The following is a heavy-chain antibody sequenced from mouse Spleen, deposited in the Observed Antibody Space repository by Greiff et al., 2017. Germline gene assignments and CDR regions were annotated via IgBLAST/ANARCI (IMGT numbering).Heavy chain of an antibody. V-gene: IGHV5-17*01. J-gene: IGHJ4*01. CDR3: ARGGGSDFYAMDY. CDR2: ISSGSSTI. Sequence: EVQRVESGGGLVKPGGSLKLSCAASGFTFSDYGMHWVRQAPEKGLEWVAYISSGSSTIYYADTVKGRFTISRDNAKNTLFLQMTSLRSEDTAMYYCARGGGSDFYAMDYWGQGTSVTVSS. D-gene: IGHD1-1*02. CDR1: GFTFSDYG.